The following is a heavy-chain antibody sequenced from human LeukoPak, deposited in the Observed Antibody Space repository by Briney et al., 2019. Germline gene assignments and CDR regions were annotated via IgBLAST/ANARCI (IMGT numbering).Heavy chain of an antibody. D-gene: IGHD3-10*01. CDR1: GFTFSSGW. J-gene: IGHJ4*02. Sequence: GGSLRLSCAASGFTFSSGWMSWVRQASGKGLEWVANINQDGNVKYYVDSVKGRFTISRDNAKNSLYLQMNSLRPEDTAVYYCAKAIWVAATSSWFCLDYWGQGTLVTVSS. V-gene: IGHV3-7*01. CDR2: INQDGNVK. CDR3: AKAIWVAATSSWFCLDY.